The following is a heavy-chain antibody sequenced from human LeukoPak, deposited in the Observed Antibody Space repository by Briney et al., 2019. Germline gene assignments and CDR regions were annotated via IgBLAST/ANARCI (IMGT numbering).Heavy chain of an antibody. V-gene: IGHV4-59*01. CDR3: TKGRGI. CDR1: GGSISSYY. J-gene: IGHJ4*02. D-gene: IGHD3-10*01. Sequence: SETLSLTCTVSGGSISSYYWSWIRQPPGKGLEWIGYIYYSGSTNYNPSLKSRVTISVDTSKNQFSLKLSSVTAADTAVYYCTKGRGIWGQGTLVTVSS. CDR2: IYYSGST.